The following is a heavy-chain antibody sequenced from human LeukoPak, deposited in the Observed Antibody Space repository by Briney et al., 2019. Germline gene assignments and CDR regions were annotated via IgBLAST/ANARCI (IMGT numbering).Heavy chain of an antibody. CDR2: INPSGGST. V-gene: IGHV1-46*01. Sequence: GASVRVSCKASGYIFTDYYMHWVRQAPGQGLEWMGIINPSGGSTSYAQKFQGRVTMTRDMSTSTVYMELSSLRSEDTAVYYCARSRNWFDPWGQGTLVTVSS. CDR3: ARSRNWFDP. J-gene: IGHJ5*02. CDR1: GYIFTDYY.